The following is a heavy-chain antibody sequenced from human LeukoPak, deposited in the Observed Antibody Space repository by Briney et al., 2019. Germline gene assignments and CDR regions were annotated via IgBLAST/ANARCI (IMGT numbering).Heavy chain of an antibody. Sequence: ASVKVSCKASGYSFTNYWLHWVRQAPGQGLEWMGVIDLLGSSSNYAQMFQGRVTMTWDTSTSTVYMELSSLRSEDTAVYYCARDRPHNWFDSWGQGTLVTVSS. CDR2: IDLLGSSS. V-gene: IGHV1-46*01. CDR3: ARDRPHNWFDS. CDR1: GYSFTNYW. D-gene: IGHD6-6*01. J-gene: IGHJ5*01.